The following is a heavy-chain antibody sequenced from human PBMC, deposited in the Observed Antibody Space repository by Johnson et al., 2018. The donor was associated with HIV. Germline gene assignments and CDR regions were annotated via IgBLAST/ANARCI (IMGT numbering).Heavy chain of an antibody. CDR3: ARGLAYCGGDCSNAFDI. V-gene: IGHV3-9*01. J-gene: IGHJ3*02. CDR1: GFTFDDYA. Sequence: VQLVESGGGVVQPGRSLRLSCAASGFTFDDYAMHWVRQAPGKGLEWVSGISWNSGSIGYADSVQGRFTISRDNAKNSLYLQMNSLRADDTALYYCARGLAYCGGDCSNAFDIWGQGTMVTVSS. D-gene: IGHD2-21*02. CDR2: ISWNSGSI.